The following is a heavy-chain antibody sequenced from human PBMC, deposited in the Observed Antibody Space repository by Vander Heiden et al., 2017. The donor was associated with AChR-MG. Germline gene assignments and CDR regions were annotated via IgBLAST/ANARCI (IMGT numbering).Heavy chain of an antibody. V-gene: IGHV1-69*01. CDR3: ARSLRYFDPDLARIYYYYGMDV. CDR2: IIPIFGTA. J-gene: IGHJ6*02. CDR1: GGTFSSYA. D-gene: IGHD3-9*01. Sequence: QVQLVQSGAEVKKPGSSVKVSCKASGGTFSSYAISWVRQAPGQGFEWMGGIIPIFGTANYAQKFQGRVTITADESTSTAYMELSSLRSEDTAVYYCARSLRYFDPDLARIYYYYGMDVWGQGTTVTVSS.